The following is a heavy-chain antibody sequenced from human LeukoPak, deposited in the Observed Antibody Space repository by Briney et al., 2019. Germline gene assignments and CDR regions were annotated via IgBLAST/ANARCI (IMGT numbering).Heavy chain of an antibody. V-gene: IGHV3-11*04. D-gene: IGHD5-24*01. CDR2: VSSSGSSI. Sequence: GGSLRLSYAASGFTFSDYYMSWIRQAPGKGLEWISYVSSSGSSIYYADSVKGRFTISRDNAKRSLNLQMNSLRVEDTAVYYCARARPRWDFDYWGQGTLVTVSS. J-gene: IGHJ4*02. CDR3: ARARPRWDFDY. CDR1: GFTFSDYY.